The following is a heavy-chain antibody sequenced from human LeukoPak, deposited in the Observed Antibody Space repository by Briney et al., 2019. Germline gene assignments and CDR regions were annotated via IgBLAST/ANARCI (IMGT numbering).Heavy chain of an antibody. D-gene: IGHD3-10*01. J-gene: IGHJ5*02. CDR1: GGSISSYY. CDR2: IYCSGST. Sequence: NPSETLSLTCTVSGGSISSYYWSWIRQPPGKGLEWIGYIYCSGSTNYNPSLKSRVTISVDTSKNQFSLKLTSVTAADTAVYFCARGGYYGSGNDFRFDPWGQGTLVTVSS. V-gene: IGHV4-59*01. CDR3: ARGGYYGSGNDFRFDP.